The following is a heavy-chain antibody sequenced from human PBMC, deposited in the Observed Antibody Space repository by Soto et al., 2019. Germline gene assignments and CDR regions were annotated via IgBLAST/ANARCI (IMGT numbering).Heavy chain of an antibody. J-gene: IGHJ4*02. V-gene: IGHV3-48*01. Sequence: EVQLVESGGGLVQPGGSLRLSCVASGFSFSNYNMNWVRQAPGKGLEWVSYITDSSDTVHYADSVRGRFTISRDTSQSTLYLQMNSLRADDTAMYYCARWSYLDYWGQGTRVTVSS. CDR3: ARWSYLDY. CDR2: ITDSSDTV. CDR1: GFSFSNYN. D-gene: IGHD3-3*01.